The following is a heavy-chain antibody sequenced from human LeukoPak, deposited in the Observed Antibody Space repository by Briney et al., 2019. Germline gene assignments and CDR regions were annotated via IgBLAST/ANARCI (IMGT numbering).Heavy chain of an antibody. CDR3: AKLHYGANSGGRYGMDV. D-gene: IGHD4-23*01. CDR1: GFTFSSYG. CDR2: ISGSGGNT. J-gene: IGHJ6*02. Sequence: GGSLRLSCAASGFTFSSYGMSWVRQAPGKGLEWVSGISGSGGNTYYADSVKGRFTISRDNSKNTLYLQMNSLRAEDTAVYYCAKLHYGANSGGRYGMDVWGQGTTVSVSS. V-gene: IGHV3-23*01.